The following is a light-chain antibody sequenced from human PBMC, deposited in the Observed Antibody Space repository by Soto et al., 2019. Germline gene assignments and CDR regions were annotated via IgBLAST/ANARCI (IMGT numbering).Light chain of an antibody. Sequence: DIQMTQSPASLCASVGDRVTITCQASQDISNYLNWYQQKPGEPPKLLINDASSLEAGVPSRFSGSGSGTDFAFIISSLQPEDIATYYCQQYDSLPLSFGPGTNVEVK. CDR3: QQYDSLPLS. CDR1: QDISNY. V-gene: IGKV1-33*01. J-gene: IGKJ3*01. CDR2: DAS.